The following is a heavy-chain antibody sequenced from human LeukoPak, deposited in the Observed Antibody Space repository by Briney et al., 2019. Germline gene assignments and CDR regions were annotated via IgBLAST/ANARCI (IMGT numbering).Heavy chain of an antibody. V-gene: IGHV3-21*01. J-gene: IGHJ4*02. D-gene: IGHD3-10*01. Sequence: GGSLRLSCAASGFTFSSYSMIWVRQAPGKGLEWVSSISSSSSYIYYADSVKGRFTISRDNAENSLYLQMNSLRAEDTAVYYCARDNSGVSAFDYWGQGTLVTVSS. CDR2: ISSSSSYI. CDR1: GFTFSSYS. CDR3: ARDNSGVSAFDY.